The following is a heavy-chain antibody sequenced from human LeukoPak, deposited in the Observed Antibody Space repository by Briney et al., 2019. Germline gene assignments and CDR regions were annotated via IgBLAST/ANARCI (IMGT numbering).Heavy chain of an antibody. CDR3: TKGYSGYDYAFDY. D-gene: IGHD5-12*01. V-gene: IGHV3-30*04. CDR2: ISYDGSRK. J-gene: IGHJ4*02. Sequence: GRSLRLSCAASGFTFSSYAMHWVRQAPGKGLEWVTLISYDGSRKDYADSVKGRFTISRDSSKNTLYLQMNSLRGEDTAVYYCTKGYSGYDYAFDYWGQGTLVTVSS. CDR1: GFTFSSYA.